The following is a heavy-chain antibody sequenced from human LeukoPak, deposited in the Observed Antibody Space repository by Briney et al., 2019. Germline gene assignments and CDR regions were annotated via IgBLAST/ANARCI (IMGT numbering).Heavy chain of an antibody. CDR2: IKQDGSER. CDR1: GFTFSGFS. Sequence: GGSLRLSCAASGFTFSGFSMSWVRQSPTKGLEWVANIKQDGSERYYVDSVKGRFTISRDNAKNSLSLQMNNLRAEDTAVYYCARGEGDLDYWGQGTLVTVSS. V-gene: IGHV3-7*01. CDR3: ARGEGDLDY. J-gene: IGHJ4*02. D-gene: IGHD5-24*01.